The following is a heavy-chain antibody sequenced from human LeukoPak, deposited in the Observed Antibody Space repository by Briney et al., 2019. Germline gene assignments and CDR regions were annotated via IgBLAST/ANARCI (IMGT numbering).Heavy chain of an antibody. CDR2: ISAYNGNT. D-gene: IGHD3-10*01. V-gene: IGHV1-18*04. J-gene: IGHJ5*02. CDR1: GYTFTSYG. Sequence: ASVKVSCKASGYTFTSYGISRVRQALGQGLEWMGWISAYNGNTNYAQKLQGRVTMTTDTSTSTAYMELRSLRSDDTAVYYCARGITMVRGVKSVARFDPWGQGTLVTVSS. CDR3: ARGITMVRGVKSVARFDP.